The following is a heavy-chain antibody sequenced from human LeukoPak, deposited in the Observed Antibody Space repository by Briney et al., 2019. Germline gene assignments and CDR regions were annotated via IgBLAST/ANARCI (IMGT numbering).Heavy chain of an antibody. V-gene: IGHV1-69*05. Sequence: GASVKVSCKASGGTFSSYAISWVRQAPGQGLEWMGGIIPIFGTANYAQKFQGRVTITTDESTSTAYMELSSLRSEDTAVYYCARGGPLDHYYDSSGPGELDYWGQGTLVTVSS. CDR2: IIPIFGTA. J-gene: IGHJ4*02. D-gene: IGHD3-22*01. CDR1: GGTFSSYA. CDR3: ARGGPLDHYYDSSGPGELDY.